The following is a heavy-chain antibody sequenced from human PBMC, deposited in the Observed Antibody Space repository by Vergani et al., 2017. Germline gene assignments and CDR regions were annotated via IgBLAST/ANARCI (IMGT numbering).Heavy chain of an antibody. D-gene: IGHD2-2*01. CDR1: GFTFSSYA. J-gene: IGHJ5*02. CDR3: AKMASKGIVVVPAAVGRKGFAFDP. V-gene: IGHV3-23*04. Sequence: EVQLVESGGGLVKPGGSLRLSCAASGFTFSSYAMSWVRQAPGKGLEWVSAISGSGGSTYYADSVKGRFTISRDNSKNTLYLQMNSLRAEDTAVYYCAKMASKGIVVVPAAVGRKGFAFDPWGQGTLVTVSS. CDR2: ISGSGGST.